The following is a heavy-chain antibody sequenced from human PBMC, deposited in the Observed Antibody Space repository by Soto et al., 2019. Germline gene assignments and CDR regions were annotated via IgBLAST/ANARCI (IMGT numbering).Heavy chain of an antibody. CDR2: INPNSGGT. Sequence: ASVKVSCKASGYTFTGYYMHWVRQAPGQGLEWMGWINPNSGGTNYAQKFQGRVTMTGDTSISTAYMELSRLRSDDTAVYYCARDSGATPYYYDSSGYLDYWGQGTLVTVSS. J-gene: IGHJ4*02. D-gene: IGHD3-22*01. V-gene: IGHV1-2*02. CDR3: ARDSGATPYYYDSSGYLDY. CDR1: GYTFTGYY.